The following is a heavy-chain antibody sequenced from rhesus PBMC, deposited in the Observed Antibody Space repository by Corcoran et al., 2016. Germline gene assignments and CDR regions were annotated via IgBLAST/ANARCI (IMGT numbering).Heavy chain of an antibody. J-gene: IGHJ4*01. CDR1: GGYISSSY. CDR3: VRYSGYSYHFDY. Sequence: QLQLQESGPGLVKPSETLSVTCAVAGGYISSSYWSWIRQAPGKGLEWIGYIDVSGSSTTSSPSLTSRVTLSVDTSKNQFSLKLCSVTAADTAVYYCVRYSGYSYHFDYWGQGVLVTVSS. D-gene: IGHD5-24*01. V-gene: IGHV4-169*01. CDR2: IDVSGSST.